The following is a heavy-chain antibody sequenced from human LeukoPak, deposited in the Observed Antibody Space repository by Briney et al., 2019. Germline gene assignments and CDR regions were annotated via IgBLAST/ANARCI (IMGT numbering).Heavy chain of an antibody. CDR2: ISAYNGNT. CDR1: GGTFSSYG. J-gene: IGHJ4*02. D-gene: IGHD2-8*01. V-gene: IGHV1-18*01. Sequence: ASVKVSCKASGGTFSSYGISWVRQAPGQGLEWMGWISAYNGNTNYAQKLQGRVAMTTDTSTSTAYMELRSLRSDDTAVYYCARDRPQGVCFDYWGQGTLVTVSS. CDR3: ARDRPQGVCFDY.